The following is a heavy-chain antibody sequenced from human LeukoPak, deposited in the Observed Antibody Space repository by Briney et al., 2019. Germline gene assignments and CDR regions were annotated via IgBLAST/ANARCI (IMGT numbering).Heavy chain of an antibody. D-gene: IGHD1-1*01. J-gene: IGHJ4*02. CDR3: ARAGYENLIAGPDF. CDR1: GGSISSYY. Sequence: SETLSLTCTVSGGSISSYYWSWIRQPPGKGLEWIGYIYYSGNTNYNPSLKSRVTISVDTSKNQFSLKLSSVTAADTAVYYCARAGYENLIAGPDFWGQGTLVTVSS. V-gene: IGHV4-59*08. CDR2: IYYSGNT.